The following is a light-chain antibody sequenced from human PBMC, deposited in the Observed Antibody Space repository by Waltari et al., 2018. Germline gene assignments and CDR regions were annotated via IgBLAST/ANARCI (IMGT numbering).Light chain of an antibody. CDR2: DVS. V-gene: IGLV2-14*03. Sequence: QSALTQPASVSGSPGQSISISCTGTSRDVGGYNSVSWYQQHPGKAPKLLIYDVSNRPSGVSDRFSGSKSGNTASLTISGLQAEDEADYYCSSYRSTSYTSSTSVVFGGGTKLTVL. CDR3: SSYRSTSYTSSTSVV. J-gene: IGLJ2*01. CDR1: SRDVGGYNS.